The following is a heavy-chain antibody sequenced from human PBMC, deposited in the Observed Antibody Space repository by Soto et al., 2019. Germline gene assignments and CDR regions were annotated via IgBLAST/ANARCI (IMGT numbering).Heavy chain of an antibody. CDR3: ARDYGDYVPYYMDV. CDR1: GYTFTSYG. CDR2: ISAYNGNT. Sequence: QVQLVQSGAEVKKPGASVKVSCKASGYTFTSYGISWVRQAPGQVLEWMGWISAYNGNTNYAQKLQGRVTRTTDTSTSKAYMELRGLRSDDTAVYYCARDYGDYVPYYMDVWGKGTTVTVSS. D-gene: IGHD4-17*01. V-gene: IGHV1-18*01. J-gene: IGHJ6*03.